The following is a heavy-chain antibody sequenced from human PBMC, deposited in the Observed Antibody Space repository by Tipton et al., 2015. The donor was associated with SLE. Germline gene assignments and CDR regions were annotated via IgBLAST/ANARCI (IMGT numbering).Heavy chain of an antibody. J-gene: IGHJ4*02. V-gene: IGHV4-59*11. CDR2: IYYSGST. CDR3: ARSLYCSGGSCSLNFDY. Sequence: TLSLTCTVSGGSISSHYWSWIRQPPGKGLEWIGYIYYSGSTNYNPSLKSRVTISVDTSKNQFSLKLTSVTAADTAVYYCARSLYCSGGSCSLNFDYWGQGTLVTVSS. D-gene: IGHD2-15*01. CDR1: GGSISSHY.